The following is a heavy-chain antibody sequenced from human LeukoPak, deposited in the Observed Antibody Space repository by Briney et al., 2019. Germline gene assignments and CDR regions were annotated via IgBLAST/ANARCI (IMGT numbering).Heavy chain of an antibody. Sequence: SETLSLTCAVYGGSFSGYYWSWIRQPPGKGLEWIGEINHSGSTNYNPSLKSRVTISVDTSKNQFSLKLSSVTAADTAVYYCARHSASGSYYLTPYDAFDIWGQGTMVTVSS. D-gene: IGHD1-26*01. CDR3: ARHSASGSYYLTPYDAFDI. V-gene: IGHV4-34*01. CDR1: GGSFSGYY. J-gene: IGHJ3*02. CDR2: INHSGST.